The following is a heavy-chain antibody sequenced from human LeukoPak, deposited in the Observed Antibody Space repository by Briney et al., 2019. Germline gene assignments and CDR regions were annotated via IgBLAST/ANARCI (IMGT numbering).Heavy chain of an antibody. CDR2: INGDGSGT. CDR3: ARVDYGLDY. Sequence: HSGGSLRLSCAASGFTFSSYWMHWVRQAPGKGLMWVSRINGDGSGTSYADSVKGRFTISRDNAKNTLYLQMNSLRADDTAVYYCARVDYGLDYWGQGTLVTVSS. D-gene: IGHD4-17*01. V-gene: IGHV3-74*01. J-gene: IGHJ4*02. CDR1: GFTFSSYW.